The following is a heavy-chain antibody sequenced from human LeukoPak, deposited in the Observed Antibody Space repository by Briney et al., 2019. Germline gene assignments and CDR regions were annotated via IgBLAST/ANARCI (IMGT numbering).Heavy chain of an antibody. V-gene: IGHV4-59*12. Sequence: SETLSLTCTVSGGSISSYYWSWIRQPPGKGLEWIGYIYYSGSTNYNPSLKSRVTISVDTSKNQFSLKLSSVTAADTAVYYCARDRVSGSGSWDAFDIWGQGTMVTVSS. CDR2: IYYSGST. D-gene: IGHD3-10*01. CDR3: ARDRVSGSGSWDAFDI. CDR1: GGSISSYY. J-gene: IGHJ3*02.